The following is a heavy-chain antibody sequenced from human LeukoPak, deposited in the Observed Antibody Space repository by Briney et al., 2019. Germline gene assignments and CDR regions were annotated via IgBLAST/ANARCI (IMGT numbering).Heavy chain of an antibody. J-gene: IGHJ6*03. CDR1: GGSFSGYY. Sequence: PSETLSLTCAVYGGSFSGYYWSWIRQPPGKGLEWIGEINHSGSTNYNPSLKSRVTISVDTSKHQFSLKLSSVTAADTAVYYCARARIAARRTHYYYYMDVWGKGTTVTVSS. D-gene: IGHD6-6*01. CDR3: ARARIAARRTHYYYYMDV. V-gene: IGHV4-34*01. CDR2: INHSGST.